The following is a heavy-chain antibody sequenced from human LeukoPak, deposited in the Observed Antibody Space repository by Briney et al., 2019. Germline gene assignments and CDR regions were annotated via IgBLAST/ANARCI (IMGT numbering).Heavy chain of an antibody. CDR3: ARDRGGCTNGVCFDAFDI. J-gene: IGHJ3*02. V-gene: IGHV3-48*01. Sequence: GGSLRLSCAASGFTFSSYNINWVRQAPGKGLEWVSYISSSSSNIYYADSVKGRFTISRDDAKNSLYLQMNSLRADDTAVYYCARDRGGCTNGVCFDAFDIWGQGTMVTVSS. CDR2: ISSSSSNI. D-gene: IGHD2-8*01. CDR1: GFTFSSYN.